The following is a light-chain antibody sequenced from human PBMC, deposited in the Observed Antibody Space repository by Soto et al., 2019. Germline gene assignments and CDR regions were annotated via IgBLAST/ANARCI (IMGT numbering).Light chain of an antibody. CDR3: QQYNSYSKT. J-gene: IGKJ1*01. Sequence: DIQMTQSPSTLSGSVGDRVTITCRASQTISSWLAWYQQKPGKAPKLLIYKASSLESGVPSRFSGGGSGTEFTLTISSLQPDDFATYYCQQYNSYSKTFGQGTKVDIK. V-gene: IGKV1-5*03. CDR2: KAS. CDR1: QTISSW.